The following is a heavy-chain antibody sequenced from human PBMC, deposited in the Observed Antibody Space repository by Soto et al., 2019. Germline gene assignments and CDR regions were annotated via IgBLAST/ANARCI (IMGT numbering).Heavy chain of an antibody. D-gene: IGHD2-21*02. CDR2: IYYTWIT. V-gene: IGHV4-30-4*01. J-gene: IGHJ4*02. Sequence: TLSLTGRVSGVSISSGDYYWSWIRQPPGKGLEWIGYIYYTWITYYNPSLQSRLSLSVDTSKNQFSLRLSSVTAADTAVYYCARDGAAGGNSVYFDYWGQGILVTVSS. CDR3: ARDGAAGGNSVYFDY. CDR1: GVSISSGDYY.